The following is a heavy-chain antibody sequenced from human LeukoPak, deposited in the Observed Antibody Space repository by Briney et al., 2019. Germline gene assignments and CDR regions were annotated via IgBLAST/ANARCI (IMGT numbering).Heavy chain of an antibody. CDR3: AKDNWGGSIKN. CDR2: IYSGGST. CDR1: GFTVNGNY. V-gene: IGHV3-66*01. J-gene: IGHJ4*02. Sequence: GGSLRLSCAASGFTVNGNYMSWVRQAPGKGLEGVSIIYSGGSTFYADSVKGRFTISRDNSKNTLYLKMNSPAAEDTAVYYYAKDNWGGSIKNWGQGTLVTVSS. D-gene: IGHD7-27*01.